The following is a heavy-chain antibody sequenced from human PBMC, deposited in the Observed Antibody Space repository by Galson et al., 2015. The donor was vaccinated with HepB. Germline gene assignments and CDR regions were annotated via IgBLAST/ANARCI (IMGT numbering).Heavy chain of an antibody. Sequence: TLSLTCTVSGGSISSGGYYWSWIRQHPGKGLEWIGYIYYSGSTYYNPSLKSRVTISVDTSKNQFSLKLSSVTAADTAVYYCARGVVAAADGAFDIWGQGTMVTVSS. J-gene: IGHJ3*02. V-gene: IGHV4-31*03. D-gene: IGHD6-13*01. CDR2: IYYSGST. CDR3: ARGVVAAADGAFDI. CDR1: GGSISSGGYY.